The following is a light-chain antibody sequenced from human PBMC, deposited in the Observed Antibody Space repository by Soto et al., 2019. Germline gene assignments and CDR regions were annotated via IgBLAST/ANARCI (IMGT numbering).Light chain of an antibody. CDR2: DVT. CDR3: FSFAGSYTLV. CDR1: GSDVGGYNY. V-gene: IGLV2-11*01. Sequence: QSALTQPRSVSGSPGKSVTISCTGTGSDVGGYNYVSWYQQHPGKAPKLMINDVTKRPSGVPDRFSGSKSGNTALLTISGLQAEDEDDYYCFSFAGSYTLVFGGGTKLTVL. J-gene: IGLJ2*01.